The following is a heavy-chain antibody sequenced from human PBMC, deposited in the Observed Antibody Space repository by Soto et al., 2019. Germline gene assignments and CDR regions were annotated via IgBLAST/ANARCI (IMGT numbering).Heavy chain of an antibody. CDR3: ARHGITMVRGVIITDYFDY. J-gene: IGHJ4*02. Sequence: QVQLQESGPGLVKPSETLSLTCTVSGGSISSYYWSWIRQPPGKGLGWIGYIYYSGSTNYNPSLKSRVTISVDTSKNQFSLKLSSVTAADTAVYYCARHGITMVRGVIITDYFDYWGQGTLVTVSS. CDR1: GGSISSYY. V-gene: IGHV4-59*08. D-gene: IGHD3-10*01. CDR2: IYYSGST.